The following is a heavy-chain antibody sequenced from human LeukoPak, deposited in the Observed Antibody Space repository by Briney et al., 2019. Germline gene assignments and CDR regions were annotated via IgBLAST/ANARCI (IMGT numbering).Heavy chain of an antibody. Sequence: GGSLRLSCAASGFTFSSYGMHWVRQAPGKGLEWVAVISYDGSNKYYADSVKGRFTISRDNSKNTLYLQMNSLRAEDTAVYYCAKSGLWWDDAFDIWGQGTMVTVSS. D-gene: IGHD2-21*01. V-gene: IGHV3-30*18. CDR2: ISYDGSNK. CDR3: AKSGLWWDDAFDI. CDR1: GFTFSSYG. J-gene: IGHJ3*02.